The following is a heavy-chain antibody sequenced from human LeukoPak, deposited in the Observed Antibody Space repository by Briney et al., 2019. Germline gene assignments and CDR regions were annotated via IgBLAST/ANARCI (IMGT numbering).Heavy chain of an antibody. CDR3: AGFITRDIVANYFDY. D-gene: IGHD5-12*01. V-gene: IGHV4-59*08. CDR1: GGSISSYY. J-gene: IGHJ4*02. Sequence: SETLSLTCTVSGGSISSYYWSWIRQPPGKGLEWIGYIYYSGSTNYNPSLKSRVTISVDTSKNQFSLRLSSVTAADTAVYYCAGFITRDIVANYFDYWGQGTLVTVSS. CDR2: IYYSGST.